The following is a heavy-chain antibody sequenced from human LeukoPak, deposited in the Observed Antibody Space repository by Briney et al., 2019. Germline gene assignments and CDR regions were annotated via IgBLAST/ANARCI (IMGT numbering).Heavy chain of an antibody. Sequence: GGSLRLSCAASGFALSRYWMLWGRQAPGKGLESVSRINTDGTVTTYADSVKGRFTVSRDNADNTMFLQMTSVRDEDTAVYYWATKQWLAPPPDSWGQGTPVTVSS. CDR3: ATKQWLAPPPDS. CDR1: GFALSRYW. J-gene: IGHJ4*02. D-gene: IGHD6-19*01. V-gene: IGHV3-74*01. CDR2: INTDGTVT.